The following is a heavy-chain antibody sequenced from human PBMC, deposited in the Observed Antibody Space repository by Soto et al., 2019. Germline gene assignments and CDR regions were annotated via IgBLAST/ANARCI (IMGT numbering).Heavy chain of an antibody. CDR2: IYDSGSP. D-gene: IGHD2-8*01. V-gene: IGHV4-30-4*01. J-gene: IGHJ5*02. CDR1: GGSISSGDYY. Sequence: QVQLQESGPGLVKPSQTLSLTCTVSGGSISSGDYYWSWIRQPPGKGLEWNGYIYDSGSPYYNSSLKSRVNITLDTSKNQFSRKLTSVTAADTAVYYCARDNGVGPWGQGTLVTVSS. CDR3: ARDNGVGP.